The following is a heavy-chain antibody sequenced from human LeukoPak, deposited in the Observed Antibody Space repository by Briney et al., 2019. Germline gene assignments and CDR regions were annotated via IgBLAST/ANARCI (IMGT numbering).Heavy chain of an antibody. CDR1: GFTFSRYA. CDR2: ISYDGSNK. V-gene: IGHV3-30-3*01. J-gene: IGHJ5*02. CDR3: ARDRTGYYGSGSYYMGWFDP. Sequence: GGSLRLSCAASGFTFSRYAMHWVCQAPGKGLEWVAVISYDGSNKYYADSVKGRFTISRDNSKNTLYLQMNSLRAEDTAVHYCARDRTGYYGSGSYYMGWFDPWGQGTLVTVSS. D-gene: IGHD3-10*01.